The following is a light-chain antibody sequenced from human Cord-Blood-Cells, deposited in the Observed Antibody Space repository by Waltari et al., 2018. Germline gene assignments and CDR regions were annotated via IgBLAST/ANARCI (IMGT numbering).Light chain of an antibody. V-gene: IGKV3-11*01. Sequence: EIVLTQSPATLSLSPGERATLSGRASQRVSRYLAWYQQKPGQAPRLLSYDASNRATGIPARFSGSGSGTDFTLTISSLEPEDFAVYYCQQRSNWPTFGGGTKVEIK. CDR1: QRVSRY. CDR2: DAS. J-gene: IGKJ4*01. CDR3: QQRSNWPT.